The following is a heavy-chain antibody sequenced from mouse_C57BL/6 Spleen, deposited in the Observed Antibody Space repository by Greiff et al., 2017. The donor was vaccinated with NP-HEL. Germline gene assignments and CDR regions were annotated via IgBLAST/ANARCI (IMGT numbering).Heavy chain of an antibody. V-gene: IGHV5-16*01. D-gene: IGHD2-5*01. CDR3: ARVVSKGGFDY. Sequence: DVMLVESEGGLVQPGSSMKLSCTASGFTFRDYYMAWVRQVPEKGLEWVANINYDGSSTYYLDSLKSRFILSRANAKNILYLQMSSLKAEDTATDYCARVVSKGGFDYWGQGTTLTVAS. J-gene: IGHJ2*01. CDR1: GFTFRDYY. CDR2: INYDGSST.